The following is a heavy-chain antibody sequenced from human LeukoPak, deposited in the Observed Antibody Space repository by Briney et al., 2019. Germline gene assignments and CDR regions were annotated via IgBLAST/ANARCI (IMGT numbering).Heavy chain of an antibody. D-gene: IGHD6-19*01. J-gene: IGHJ2*01. CDR2: IYYSGNT. CDR1: GGSISTSIYY. V-gene: IGHV4-39*01. CDR3: ATPPTFSSGWHNRYLYFDL. Sequence: ASETLSLTCTVSGGSISTSIYYWGWIRQPPGKELEWIGSIYYSGNTYYNPSLKSRITISVDTSKNQFSLKLNSGTAAASALYYCATPPTFSSGWHNRYLYFDLWGRGTLVTVSS.